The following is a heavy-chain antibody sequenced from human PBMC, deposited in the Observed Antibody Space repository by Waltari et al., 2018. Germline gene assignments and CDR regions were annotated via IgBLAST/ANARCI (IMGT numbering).Heavy chain of an antibody. Sequence: QVQLQQWGAGLLKPSETLSLTCAVYGGTFNDHYWNWPRQPPGKGLEWIGKITDSGSTNYNPSLRSRVTISVDTSKNQFSLNLSSGTAADTAVYYCARGGEQPGHFDYWGQGTLVTVSS. CDR2: ITDSGST. CDR3: ARGGEQPGHFDY. CDR1: GGTFNDHY. V-gene: IGHV4-34*01. D-gene: IGHD3-16*01. J-gene: IGHJ4*02.